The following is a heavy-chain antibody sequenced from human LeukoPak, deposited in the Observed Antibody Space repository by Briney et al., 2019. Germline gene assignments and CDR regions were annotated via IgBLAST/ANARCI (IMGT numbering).Heavy chain of an antibody. CDR1: GGSISSGGYY. D-gene: IGHD3-10*01. J-gene: IGHJ3*02. V-gene: IGHV4-39*07. CDR2: INHSGST. Sequence: PSETLSLTCTVSGGSISSGGYYWSWIRQPPGKGLEWIGEINHSGSTNYNPSLKSRVTISVDTSKNQFSLKLSSVTAADTAVYYCARGIVTMRKGYAFDIWGQGTMVTVSS. CDR3: ARGIVTMRKGYAFDI.